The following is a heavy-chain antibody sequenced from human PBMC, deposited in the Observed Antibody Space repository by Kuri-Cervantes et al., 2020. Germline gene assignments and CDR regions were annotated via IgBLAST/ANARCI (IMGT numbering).Heavy chain of an antibody. CDR2: IYYSGST. J-gene: IGHJ5*01. V-gene: IGHV4-30-4*01. CDR3: ASLIAVAGTANWFDP. Sequence: SETLSLTCTVSGGSISRGDYYWSWIRQPPGKGLEWIGYIYYSGSTYYNPSLKSRLTISVDTSKNQFSLKLSSVTAADTAVYYCASLIAVAGTANWFDPWGQGTLVTVSS. D-gene: IGHD6-19*01. CDR1: GGSISRGDYY.